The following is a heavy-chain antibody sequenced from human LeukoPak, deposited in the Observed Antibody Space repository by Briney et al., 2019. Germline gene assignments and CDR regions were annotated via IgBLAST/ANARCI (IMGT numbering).Heavy chain of an antibody. CDR1: GFTFSNYA. CDR3: AKRVAIESYYYYYMDV. D-gene: IGHD2-21*01. V-gene: IGHV3-23*01. CDR2: ISGTGGNP. Sequence: GGSLRLSCAASGFTFSNYAMTWVRQAPGKGLEWVSAISGTGGNPHYADSVKGRFTVSRDNSKNTLYLQMNSLRAVDTAVYYCAKRVAIESYYYYYMDVWGKGATVNVSS. J-gene: IGHJ6*03.